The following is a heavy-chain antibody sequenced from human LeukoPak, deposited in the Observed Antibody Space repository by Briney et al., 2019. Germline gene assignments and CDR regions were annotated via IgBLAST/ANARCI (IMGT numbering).Heavy chain of an antibody. CDR2: ISYDGRKT. J-gene: IGHJ4*02. D-gene: IGHD3-10*01. CDR3: ARTVSYGSGSYADY. Sequence: GGSLRLSCTASGFTFSTYTMHWVRQAPGKGPEWLAVISYDGRKTDYADSVKGRLTISRDNSKNTVYLQMNGLRAEDRAMYYCARTVSYGSGSYADYWGQGTLVSVSS. CDR1: GFTFSTYT. V-gene: IGHV3-30*04.